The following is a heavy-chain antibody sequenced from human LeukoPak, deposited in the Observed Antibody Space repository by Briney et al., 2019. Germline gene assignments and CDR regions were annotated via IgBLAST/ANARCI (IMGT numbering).Heavy chain of an antibody. J-gene: IGHJ4*02. D-gene: IGHD2-15*01. CDR1: GFSFSSYA. CDR3: AKDGVAYFDY. Sequence: PGGSLRLSCAASGFSFSSYAMSLVRQAPGKGLEWISAISGSGGSTYYADSVKGRFTISRDNSKNTLYLQMNSLRAEDTAVYYCAKDGVAYFDYWGQGTLVTVSS. CDR2: ISGSGGST. V-gene: IGHV3-23*01.